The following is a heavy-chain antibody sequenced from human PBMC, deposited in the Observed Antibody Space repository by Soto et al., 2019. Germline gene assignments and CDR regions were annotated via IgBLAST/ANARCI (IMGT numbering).Heavy chain of an antibody. CDR2: INHSGST. J-gene: IGHJ5*02. D-gene: IGHD6-19*01. V-gene: IGHV4-34*01. CDR3: ARGGQSASGWTKRNWFDP. CDR1: GGSFSGYY. Sequence: QVQLQQWGAGLLKPSETLSLTCAVYGGSFSGYYWSWIRQPPGRGLGWIGEINHSGSTNYNPSLKSRVTISVDTSKNQFSLMLSSVTAADTAVYYCARGGQSASGWTKRNWFDPWGQGTLVTVSS.